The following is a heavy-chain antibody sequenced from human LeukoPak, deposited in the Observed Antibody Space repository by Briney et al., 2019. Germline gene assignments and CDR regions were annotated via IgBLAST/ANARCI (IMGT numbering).Heavy chain of an antibody. CDR3: ARDQPYYYGSGQTLGDY. CDR1: GYTFTGYD. V-gene: IGHV1-2*02. CDR2: INPNSGGT. J-gene: IGHJ4*02. D-gene: IGHD3-10*01. Sequence: ASVKVSCKASGYTFTGYDMHWVRQAPGQGLEWMGWINPNSGGTNYAQKFQGRVTVTRDTSISTAYMELSRLRSDDTAVYYCARDQPYYYGSGQTLGDYWGQGTLVTVSS.